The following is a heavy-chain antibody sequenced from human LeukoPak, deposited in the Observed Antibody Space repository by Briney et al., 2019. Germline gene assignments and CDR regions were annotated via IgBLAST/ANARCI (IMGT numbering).Heavy chain of an antibody. Sequence: KSGGSLRLSCVASGFTFSNYWMSWVRQAPGKGLEWVSSISSSSSYIYYADSVKGRFTISRDNAKNSLYLQMNSLRAEDTAVYYCATTQESLYGGYAIYYYYYMDVWGKGTTVTVSS. J-gene: IGHJ6*03. CDR2: ISSSSSYI. D-gene: IGHD5-12*01. CDR1: GFTFSNYW. CDR3: ATTQESLYGGYAIYYYYYMDV. V-gene: IGHV3-21*01.